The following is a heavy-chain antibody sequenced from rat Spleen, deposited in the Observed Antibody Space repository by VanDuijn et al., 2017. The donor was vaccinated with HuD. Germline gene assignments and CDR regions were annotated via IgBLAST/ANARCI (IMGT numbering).Heavy chain of an antibody. Sequence: QVQLKESGPGLVQPSQTLSLTCTVSGFSLTSYNVHWVRQPTGKGLEWMGIIWTGGSTDYNSALKSRLSISRDTSKSQVFLKMNSLQSEDTSTYYCARAPIGQPPEYWGQGVMVTVSS. V-gene: IGHV2-30*01. CDR1: GFSLTSYN. CDR3: ARAPIGQPPEY. D-gene: IGHD3-4*01. J-gene: IGHJ2*01. CDR2: IWTGGST.